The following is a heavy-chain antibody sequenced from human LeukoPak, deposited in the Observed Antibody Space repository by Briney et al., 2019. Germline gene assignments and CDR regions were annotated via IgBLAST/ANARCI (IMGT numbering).Heavy chain of an antibody. V-gene: IGHV3-7*01. CDR1: GFTFSGHW. Sequence: GGSLRLSCAASGFTFSGHWMSWVRQAPGKGLEWVANINQGGSDKYYVDSVKGRFTISRDNANNLLDLQMNSLRGEDTAVYYCTRDRSRAEDDWGQGTLVTVSS. J-gene: IGHJ4*02. CDR3: TRDRSRAEDD. CDR2: INQGGSDK. D-gene: IGHD1-14*01.